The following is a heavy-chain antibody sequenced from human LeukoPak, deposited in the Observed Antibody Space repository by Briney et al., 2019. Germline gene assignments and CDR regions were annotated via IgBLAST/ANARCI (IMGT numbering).Heavy chain of an antibody. D-gene: IGHD3-3*01. CDR3: TRDGRPGYYDFWSGYYTGEDYYGMDV. CDR2: IRSKAYGGTT. Sequence: GGSLRLSCTASGFTFGDYAMSWVRQAPGKGLEWVGFIRSKAYGGTTEYAASVKGRFTISRDDSRSIAYLQMNSLKTEDTAVYYCTRDGRPGYYDFWSGYYTGEDYYGMDVWGQGTTVTVSS. CDR1: GFTFGDYA. J-gene: IGHJ6*02. V-gene: IGHV3-49*04.